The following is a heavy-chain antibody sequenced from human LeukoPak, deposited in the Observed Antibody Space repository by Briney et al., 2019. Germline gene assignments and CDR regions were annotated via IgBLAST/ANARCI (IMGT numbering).Heavy chain of an antibody. CDR3: ARGWPYFDC. CDR2: IYYSGST. V-gene: IGHV4-59*07. CDR1: GGSISSYY. D-gene: IGHD2-15*01. Sequence: PSDTLSPTCTVSGGSISSYYWSWIRQPPGKGLECIGYIYYSGSTNYNPSLKSRVTISVDTSKNQFSLKLSSVTAADTAVYYCARGWPYFDCWGQGTLVTVSS. J-gene: IGHJ4*02.